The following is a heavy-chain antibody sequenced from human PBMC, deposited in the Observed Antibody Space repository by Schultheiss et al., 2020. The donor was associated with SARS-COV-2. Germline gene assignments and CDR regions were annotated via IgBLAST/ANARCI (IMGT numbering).Heavy chain of an antibody. D-gene: IGHD3-16*01. CDR2: ISYDGSNK. Sequence: GGSLRLSCAASGFTFSSYGMHWVRQAPGKGLEWVAVISYDGSNKYYADSVKGRFTISRDNSKNTLYLQMNSLRAEDTAVYYCAKDLGRSGRQPYGMDVWGQGTTVTVSS. V-gene: IGHV3-30*18. CDR1: GFTFSSYG. J-gene: IGHJ6*02. CDR3: AKDLGRSGRQPYGMDV.